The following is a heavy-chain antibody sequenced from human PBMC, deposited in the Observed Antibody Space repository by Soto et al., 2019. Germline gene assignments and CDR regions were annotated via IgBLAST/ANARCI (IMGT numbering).Heavy chain of an antibody. V-gene: IGHV3-7*01. J-gene: IGHJ4*02. Sequence: EVQLAESGGGLVQPGGSLRLSCVASGFTFSRHYMTWVRQAPGKGLESVAKIKPDGSESDYVDSVRGRFTFSRDNAKNSLSLQMNSLRDEDRAVYYCAIEEWWRVEFWGQGTLVTVSS. CDR1: GFTFSRHY. CDR3: AIEEWWRVEF. D-gene: IGHD2-15*01. CDR2: IKPDGSES.